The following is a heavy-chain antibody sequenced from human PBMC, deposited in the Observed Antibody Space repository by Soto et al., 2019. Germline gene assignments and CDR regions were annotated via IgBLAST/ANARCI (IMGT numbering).Heavy chain of an antibody. CDR3: AGGSLFGVVTDY. D-gene: IGHD3-3*02. CDR2: IYYSGST. CDR1: GGSISSGGYY. J-gene: IGHJ4*02. Sequence: SETLSLTCTVSGGSISSGGYYWSWIRQHPGKGLEWIGYIYYSGSTYYNPSLKSRVTISVDTSKNQFSLKLSSVTAADTAVYYCAGGSLFGVVTDYWGQGTLVTVSS. V-gene: IGHV4-31*03.